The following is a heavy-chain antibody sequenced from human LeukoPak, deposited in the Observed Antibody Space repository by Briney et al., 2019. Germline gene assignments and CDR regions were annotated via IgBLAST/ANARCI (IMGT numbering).Heavy chain of an antibody. CDR1: GYSISSGYY. D-gene: IGHD6-13*01. CDR3: AALLSIAAAGTGPFDY. V-gene: IGHV4-38-2*01. J-gene: IGHJ4*02. Sequence: PSETLSLTCAVSGYSISSGYYWGWIRQPPGKGLEWIGSIYHGGSTYYNPSLKSRVTISVDTSKNQFSLKLSSVTAADTAVYYCAALLSIAAAGTGPFDYWGQGTLVTVSS. CDR2: IYHGGST.